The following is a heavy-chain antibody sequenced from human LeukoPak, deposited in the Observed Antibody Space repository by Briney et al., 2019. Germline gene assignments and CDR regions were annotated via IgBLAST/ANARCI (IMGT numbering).Heavy chain of an antibody. D-gene: IGHD6-19*01. Sequence: ASVKVSCKASGYTFTGYYMHWVRQAPGQGLEWMGWINPNSGGTNYAQKFQGWVTMTMDTSISTAYMELSRLRSDDTAVYYCARESSGWSLGGGMHVWGQGTTVTVSS. CDR2: INPNSGGT. CDR3: ARESSGWSLGGGMHV. CDR1: GYTFTGYY. V-gene: IGHV1-2*04. J-gene: IGHJ6*02.